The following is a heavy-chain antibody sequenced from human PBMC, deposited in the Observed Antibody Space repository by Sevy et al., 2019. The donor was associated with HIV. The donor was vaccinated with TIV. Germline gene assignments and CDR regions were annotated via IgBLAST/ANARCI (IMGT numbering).Heavy chain of an antibody. CDR1: GYTLTKLS. Sequence: ASLKVSCKVSGYTLTKLSIHWVRQAPGKGLEWMGNSDPQHGETIYAQNFQGRVTMTEDTSKATAFMELRSLTSEDTALYYCAIVGLRYFSGSSVYQGDWFDPWGQGTLVTVSS. D-gene: IGHD2-15*01. J-gene: IGHJ5*02. V-gene: IGHV1-24*01. CDR2: SDPQHGET. CDR3: AIVGLRYFSGSSVYQGDWFDP.